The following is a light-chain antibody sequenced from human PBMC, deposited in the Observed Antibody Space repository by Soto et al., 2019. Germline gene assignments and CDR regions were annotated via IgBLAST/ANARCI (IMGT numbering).Light chain of an antibody. J-gene: IGLJ2*01. CDR1: SSDVGGYNY. CDR2: EVT. V-gene: IGLV2-8*01. Sequence: QSVLTQPPSASGSPGQSVTISCTGTSSDVGGYNYVSWYQQHPGKAPKLMIYEVTKRPSGVPDRFSGSKSGNTASLTVSGLQAEDEADYYCTSYTVSTTVVFGGGTKLTVL. CDR3: TSYTVSTTVV.